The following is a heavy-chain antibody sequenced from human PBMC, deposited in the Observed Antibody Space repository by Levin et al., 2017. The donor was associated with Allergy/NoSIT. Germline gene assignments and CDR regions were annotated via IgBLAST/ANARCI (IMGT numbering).Heavy chain of an antibody. CDR2: IRSKAYGGTT. D-gene: IGHD2-2*02. V-gene: IGHV3-49*03. J-gene: IGHJ4*02. CDR1: FFPFFSSS. CDR3: TRDPQLIYRPPRNSFDN. Sequence: GGSLRLSFPSSFFPFFSSSLLFFLPSPLKGLAWVGFIRSKAYGGTTEYAASVKGRFTISRDDSKSIAYLQMNSLKTEATAVYYCTRDPQLIYRPPRNSFDNWGQGTLVTVSS.